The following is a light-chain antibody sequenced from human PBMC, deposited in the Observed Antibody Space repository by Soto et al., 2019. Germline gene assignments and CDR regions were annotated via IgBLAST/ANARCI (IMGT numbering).Light chain of an antibody. J-gene: IGKJ5*01. CDR3: QQYGNSPPGT. CDR1: QSVLYRSNKKNY. V-gene: IGKV4-1*01. Sequence: DIVMTQSPDSLAVSLCERATINCKSSQSVLYRSNKKNYLGWYQQKPGQPPKLLISRASAREPGIPDRFSGGGSGTDFTLTISRLEPEDFAVYFCQQYGNSPPGTFGQGTRLEIK. CDR2: RAS.